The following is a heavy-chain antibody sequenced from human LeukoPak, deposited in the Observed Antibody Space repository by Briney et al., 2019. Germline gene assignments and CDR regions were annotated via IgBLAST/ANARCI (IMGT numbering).Heavy chain of an antibody. V-gene: IGHV1-2*04. CDR2: INPNSGGT. Sequence: GASVKVSCKASGYTFSGYYMHWVGQAPGQGLEWMGWINPNSGGTNYAQKFQGWVTMTRDTSISTAYMELSRLRSDDTAVYYCARGDCSSTSCYVNYWGQGTLVTVSS. CDR1: GYTFSGYY. CDR3: ARGDCSSTSCYVNY. J-gene: IGHJ4*02. D-gene: IGHD2-2*01.